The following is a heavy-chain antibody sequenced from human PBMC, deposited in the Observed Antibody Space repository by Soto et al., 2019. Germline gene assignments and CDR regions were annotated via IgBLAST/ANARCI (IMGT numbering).Heavy chain of an antibody. CDR2: ISSSGSTI. D-gene: IGHD3-9*01. Sequence: PGGSLRLSCAASGFTFSSYEMNWVRQAPGKGLEWVSYISSSGSTIYYADSVKGRFTISRDNAKNSLYLQMNSLRAEDTAVYYCVXEMAIFTGYYYYYGMDVWGQGTTVTVSS. V-gene: IGHV3-48*03. CDR3: VXEMAIFTGYYYYYGMDV. CDR1: GFTFSSYE. J-gene: IGHJ6*02.